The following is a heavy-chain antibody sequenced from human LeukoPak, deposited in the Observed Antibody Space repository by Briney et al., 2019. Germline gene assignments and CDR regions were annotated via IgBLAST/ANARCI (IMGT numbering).Heavy chain of an antibody. J-gene: IGHJ4*02. D-gene: IGHD3-10*01. Sequence: GGSLRLSCAASGFTFSSYSMNWVRQAPGKGLEWVSAISGSGGSTYYADSVKGRFTISRDNSKNTLYLQMNSLRAEDTAVYYCAKLVVRGTDYWGQGTLVTVSS. CDR3: AKLVVRGTDY. V-gene: IGHV3-23*01. CDR2: ISGSGGST. CDR1: GFTFSSYS.